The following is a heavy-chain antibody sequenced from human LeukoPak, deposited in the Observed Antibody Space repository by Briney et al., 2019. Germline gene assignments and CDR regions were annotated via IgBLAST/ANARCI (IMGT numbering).Heavy chain of an antibody. CDR2: IYHSGST. J-gene: IGHJ5*02. V-gene: IGHV4-4*02. CDR3: AIVSPGNWFDP. Sequence: GSLRLSCAASGFTFSSYWMSWVRQPPGKGLEWIGEIYHSGSTNYNPSLKSRVTISVDKSKNQFSLKLSSVTAADTAVYYCAIVSPGNWFDPWGQGTLVTVSS. D-gene: IGHD3-16*02. CDR1: GFTFSSYW.